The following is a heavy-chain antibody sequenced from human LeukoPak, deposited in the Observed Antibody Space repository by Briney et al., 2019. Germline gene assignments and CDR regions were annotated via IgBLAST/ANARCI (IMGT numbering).Heavy chain of an antibody. CDR1: GGSISSSSYY. CDR2: IYYSGST. Sequence: SETLSLTCTVPGGSISSSSYYWGWIRQPPGKGLKWIGSIYYSGSTYYNPSLKSRVTISVDTSKNQFSLKLSSVTAADTAVYYCARQGLDSSSWLYYFDYWGQGTLVTVSS. V-gene: IGHV4-39*01. J-gene: IGHJ4*02. D-gene: IGHD6-13*01. CDR3: ARQGLDSSSWLYYFDY.